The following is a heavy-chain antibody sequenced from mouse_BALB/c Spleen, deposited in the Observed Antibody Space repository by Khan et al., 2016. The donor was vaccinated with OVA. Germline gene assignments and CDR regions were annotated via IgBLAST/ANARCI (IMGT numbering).Heavy chain of an antibody. CDR1: GYSITTDYA. D-gene: IGHD1-1*01. CDR2: ISYSGYT. V-gene: IGHV3-2*02. CDR3: ARVYGGDFDY. J-gene: IGHJ2*01. Sequence: EVELVESGPGLVKPSQSLSLTCTVTGYSITTDYAWNWIRQFPGNKLEWMGYISYSGYTKYNPSLKSRISITRDTSKNQFFLQLKYVTTEDTARYYCARVYGGDFDYWGQGTMLTVSS.